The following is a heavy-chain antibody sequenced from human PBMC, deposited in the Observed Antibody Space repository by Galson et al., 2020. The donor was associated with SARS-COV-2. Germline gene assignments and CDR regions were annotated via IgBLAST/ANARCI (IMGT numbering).Heavy chain of an antibody. CDR2: IVVGSGNT. D-gene: IGHD2-2*01. CDR1: GFTFTSSA. V-gene: IGHV1-58*02. CDR3: AAPYCSSTSCKDAFDI. J-gene: IGHJ3*02. Sequence: ASVKVSCKASGFTFTSSAMQWVRQARGQRLEWIGWIVVGSGNTNYAQKFQERVTITRDMSTSTAYMELSSLRSEDTAVYYCAAPYCSSTSCKDAFDIWGQGTMVTVSS.